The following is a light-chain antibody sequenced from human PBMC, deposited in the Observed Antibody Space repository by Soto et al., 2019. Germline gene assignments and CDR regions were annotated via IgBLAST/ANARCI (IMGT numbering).Light chain of an antibody. V-gene: IGLV6-57*04. CDR1: SGSIASNY. Sequence: NFMLAQPHSVSESPGKTVTISCTRSSGSIASNYVQWYQQRPGSAPITMIYEYNQRPSGVPDRFSGSIDSSSNSASLTISGLQTEDEADYYCQSYDSYTVVFGGGTKLTVL. CDR3: QSYDSYTVV. J-gene: IGLJ2*01. CDR2: EYN.